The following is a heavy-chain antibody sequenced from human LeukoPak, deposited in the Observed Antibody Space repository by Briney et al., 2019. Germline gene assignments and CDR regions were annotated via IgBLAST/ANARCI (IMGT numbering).Heavy chain of an antibody. CDR1: GYTLTELS. V-gene: IGHV1-24*01. J-gene: IGHJ4*02. D-gene: IGHD6-19*01. Sequence: ASVTVSFKVSGYTLTELSMHWVRQAPGKGLEWMGGFDPEDGETIYAQKFQGRVTMTEDTSTDTAYMELSSLRSEDTAVYYCATSIAVAGFSFDYWGQGTLVTVSS. CDR3: ATSIAVAGFSFDY. CDR2: FDPEDGET.